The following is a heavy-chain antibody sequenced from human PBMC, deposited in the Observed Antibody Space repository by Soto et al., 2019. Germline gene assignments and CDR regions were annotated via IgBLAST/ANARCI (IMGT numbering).Heavy chain of an antibody. CDR1: GYTFINFF. J-gene: IGHJ3*02. V-gene: IGHV1-46*01. D-gene: IGHD2-15*01. Sequence: GASVKVSCKASGYTFINFFIHWVRQAPGQGLEWVGIINPSGGATTYPQKFQGRVTTTRDTSTSTVYMDVSSLRFDDTAVYYCARSHCSGGSCYLGAFDIWGEGTMVTV. CDR2: INPSGGAT. CDR3: ARSHCSGGSCYLGAFDI.